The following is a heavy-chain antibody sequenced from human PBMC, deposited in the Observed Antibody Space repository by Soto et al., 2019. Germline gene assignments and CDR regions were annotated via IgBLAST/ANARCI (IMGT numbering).Heavy chain of an antibody. D-gene: IGHD6-19*01. CDR2: ISFDGASK. Sequence: QVQLVESGGGVVQPGRSLRLSCAASGFTFSSYGMHWVRQAPGKGLEWVALISFDGASKYYADSVKGRFTISRDNSKNTLYLQVNSLRAEDTAMYYCAKVESSGWYAWGQGTLVTVSS. CDR1: GFTFSSYG. J-gene: IGHJ4*02. CDR3: AKVESSGWYA. V-gene: IGHV3-30*18.